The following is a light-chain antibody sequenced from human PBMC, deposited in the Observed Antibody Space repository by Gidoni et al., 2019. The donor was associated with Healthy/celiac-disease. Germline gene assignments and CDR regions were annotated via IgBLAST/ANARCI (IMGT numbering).Light chain of an antibody. CDR1: QSVSSSY. V-gene: IGKV3-20*01. J-gene: IGKJ4*01. CDR3: QQSLT. CDR2: GAS. Sequence: GTRSFSPGERATLSCRASQSVSSSYLAWYQQKPGQAPRLLIYGASSRATGIPDRFSGSGSGTDFTLTISRLEPEDFAVYYCQQSLTFGGGTKVEIK.